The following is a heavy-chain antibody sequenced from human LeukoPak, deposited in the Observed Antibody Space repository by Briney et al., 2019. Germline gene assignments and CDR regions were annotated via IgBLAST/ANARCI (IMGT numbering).Heavy chain of an antibody. D-gene: IGHD1-26*01. CDR1: GFTFDDYA. CDR3: AKDSRSSDSGSYYYYMDV. Sequence: PGGSLRLSCAASGFTFDDYAMHWVRQAPGKGLEWVSGISWNSGSIGYADSVKGRFTISRDNAKNSLYLQMNSLRAEDTALYYCAKDSRSSDSGSYYYYMDVWGKGTTVTISS. J-gene: IGHJ6*03. V-gene: IGHV3-9*01. CDR2: ISWNSGSI.